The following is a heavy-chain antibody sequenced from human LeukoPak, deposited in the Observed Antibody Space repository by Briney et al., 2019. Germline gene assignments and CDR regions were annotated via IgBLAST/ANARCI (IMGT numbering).Heavy chain of an antibody. CDR1: GGSISSYY. J-gene: IGHJ4*02. CDR3: ARRRGYSLDY. Sequence: SETLSLTCTVPGGSISSYYWSWIRQPPGKGLEWIGDIYYSARTNYNLSIKSRVTISVDTSKNQFSMKLGSVTAADTAVYYCARRRGYSLDYWGQGTLVTVSS. CDR2: IYYSART. D-gene: IGHD5-18*01. V-gene: IGHV4-59*08.